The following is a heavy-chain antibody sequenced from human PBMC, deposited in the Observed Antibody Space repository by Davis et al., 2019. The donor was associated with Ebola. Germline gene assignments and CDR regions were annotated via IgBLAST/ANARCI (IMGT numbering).Heavy chain of an antibody. Sequence: GESLKISCAASGFTVSSNYMSWVRQAPGKGLEWVSVIYSGGSTYYADSVKGRFTISRDNSKNTLYLQMNSLRAEDTAVYYCARDLSEQQLVIYYYYGMDVWGQGTTVTVSS. CDR2: IYSGGST. CDR1: GFTVSSNY. D-gene: IGHD6-13*01. V-gene: IGHV3-66*01. CDR3: ARDLSEQQLVIYYYYGMDV. J-gene: IGHJ6*02.